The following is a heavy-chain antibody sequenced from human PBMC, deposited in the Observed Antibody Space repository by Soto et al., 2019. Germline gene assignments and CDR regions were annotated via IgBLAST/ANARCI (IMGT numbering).Heavy chain of an antibody. V-gene: IGHV4-59*01. J-gene: IGHJ4*02. D-gene: IGHD1-26*01. CDR2: IYYSGST. CDR1: GGTLSNYY. Sequence: ADLRSLNCTFFGGTLSNYYWSLIRQPPGKGLEWIGYIYYSGSTNYNPSLKSRVTISVDTSKNQFSLKLSSVTAADTAVYYCARVARPAVGFDYWGQGTPVTLSS. CDR3: ARVARPAVGFDY.